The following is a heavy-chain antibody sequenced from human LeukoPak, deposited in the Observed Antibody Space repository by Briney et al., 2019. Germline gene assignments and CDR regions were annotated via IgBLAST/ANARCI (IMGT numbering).Heavy chain of an antibody. V-gene: IGHV3-30-3*01. CDR2: ISYDGSNK. J-gene: IGHJ4*02. Sequence: GGSLRLSCAASGFTFSSYAMHWVRQAPGKGLEWVAVISYDGSNKYYEDSVKGRFTISRDNSKNTLYLQMNSLRAEDTAVYYCARGGGVSYDFWSGSRGYFDYWGQGTLVTVSS. CDR1: GFTFSSYA. D-gene: IGHD3-3*01. CDR3: ARGGGVSYDFWSGSRGYFDY.